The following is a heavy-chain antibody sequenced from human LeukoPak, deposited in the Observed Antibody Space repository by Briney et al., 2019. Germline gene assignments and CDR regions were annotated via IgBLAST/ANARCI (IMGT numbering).Heavy chain of an antibody. J-gene: IGHJ4*02. D-gene: IGHD2-15*01. Sequence: NPGGSLRLSCAASGFSFSHYSMNWVRQAPGKGLEWVSSIGTSSGNTNYGDSVKGRFTISRDNMKNSVHLQMNSLRAEDTAVYYCARDPAHCSYDACNLRPDSWGQGTLVTVSS. CDR1: GFSFSHYS. CDR2: IGTSSGNT. CDR3: ARDPAHCSYDACNLRPDS. V-gene: IGHV3-21*01.